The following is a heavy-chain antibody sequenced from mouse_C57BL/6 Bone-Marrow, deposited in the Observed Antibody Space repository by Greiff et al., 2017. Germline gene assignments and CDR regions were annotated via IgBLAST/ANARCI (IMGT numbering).Heavy chain of an antibody. J-gene: IGHJ4*01. Sequence: EVQLQQSGTVLARPGASVKMSCKTSGYTFTSYWMHWVKQRPGQGLEWIGAIYPGNSDTSYNQKFKDKAKLTAVTSASTAYMELSSLTNEDSAVYYCTRSSYLFYAMDYWGQGTSVTVSS. V-gene: IGHV1-5*01. CDR2: IYPGNSDT. D-gene: IGHD2-12*01. CDR1: GYTFTSYW. CDR3: TRSSYLFYAMDY.